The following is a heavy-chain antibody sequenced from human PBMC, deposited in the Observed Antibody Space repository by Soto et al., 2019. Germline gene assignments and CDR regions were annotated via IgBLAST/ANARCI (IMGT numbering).Heavy chain of an antibody. V-gene: IGHV3-21*01. CDR3: XXDMEXRXXXFWXGQXH. CDR2: SSSSSSYI. J-gene: IGHJ4*02. Sequence: GGSLRLSCAASGFTFSSYSMNWVRQAPGKGLEWVSSSSSSSSYIYYADTVKGRFTISRDNAKNSLYLQMNSLRAEDTVVYYXXXDMEXRXXXFWXGQXHWGQGTXXXXXS. D-gene: IGHD3-3*01. CDR1: GFTFSSYS.